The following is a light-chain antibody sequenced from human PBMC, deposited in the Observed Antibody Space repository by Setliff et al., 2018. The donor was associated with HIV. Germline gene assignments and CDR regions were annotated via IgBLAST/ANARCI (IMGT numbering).Light chain of an antibody. Sequence: QSVLTQPPSASGTPGQRVTISCSGSSSNIGGASVYWYQQLPGTAPNLLIYGNNQRPSGVPDRFSVSKSGTSASLAISGLRSEDEADYYCAAWDDSRNVVFGGGTKGTVL. CDR1: SSNIGGAS. CDR2: GNN. V-gene: IGLV1-47*01. J-gene: IGLJ2*01. CDR3: AAWDDSRNVV.